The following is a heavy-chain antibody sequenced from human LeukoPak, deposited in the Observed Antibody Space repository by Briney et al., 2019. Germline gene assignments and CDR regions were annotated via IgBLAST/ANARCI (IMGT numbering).Heavy chain of an antibody. D-gene: IGHD2-2*01. Sequence: GGSLRLSCAASGFTFSSYWMSWVRQAPGKGLEWVANIKQDGSEKYYVDSVKGRFTISRDNAKNSLYLQMNSLRAEDTAVYYCARGRRLGYCSSTSCYPYYYYGMDVWGQGTTVTVSS. CDR2: IKQDGSEK. J-gene: IGHJ6*02. CDR3: ARGRRLGYCSSTSCYPYYYYGMDV. V-gene: IGHV3-7*01. CDR1: GFTFSSYW.